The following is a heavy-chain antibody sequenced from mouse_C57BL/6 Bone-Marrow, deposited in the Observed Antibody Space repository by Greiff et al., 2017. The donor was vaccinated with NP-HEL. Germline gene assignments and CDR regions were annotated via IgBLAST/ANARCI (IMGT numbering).Heavy chain of an antibody. CDR1: GYTFTDYY. J-gene: IGHJ3*01. D-gene: IGHD1-1*01. Sequence: EVQLQQSGPELVKPGASVKISCKASGYTFTDYYMNWVKQSHGKSLEWIGDINPNNGGTSYNQKFKDKATLTVDKSSSTAYMELRSLTSEDSAVYYCARGNYYGSPAWFAYWGQGTLVTVSA. CDR3: ARGNYYGSPAWFAY. CDR2: INPNNGGT. V-gene: IGHV1-26*01.